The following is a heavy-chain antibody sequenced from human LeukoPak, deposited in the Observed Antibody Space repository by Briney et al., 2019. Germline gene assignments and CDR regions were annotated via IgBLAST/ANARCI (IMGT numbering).Heavy chain of an antibody. V-gene: IGHV3-48*01. CDR1: GFSFSNYS. Sequence: GSLRLSCAASGFSFSNYSMNWVRQAPGKGLEWVPYISFGSRTIYYADSVKGRFTISRDNAKNSLYLQMKSLRAEDTAVYYCARERGYSSSAFDIWGQGTMVTVSS. J-gene: IGHJ3*02. CDR2: ISFGSRTI. CDR3: ARERGYSSSAFDI. D-gene: IGHD5-18*01.